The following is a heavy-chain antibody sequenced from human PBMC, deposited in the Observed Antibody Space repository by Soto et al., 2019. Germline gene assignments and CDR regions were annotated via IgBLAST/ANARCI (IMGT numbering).Heavy chain of an antibody. CDR1: GFTFSSYS. CDR2: ISSSSSYI. Sequence: GESLKISCAASGFTFSSYSMNWVRQAPGKGLEWVSSISSSSSYIYYADSVKGRFTISRDNAKNSLYLQMNSLRAEDTAVYYCARDMYSSGWIYYYYYYGMDVWGQGTTVTVSS. CDR3: ARDMYSSGWIYYYYYYGMDV. J-gene: IGHJ6*02. D-gene: IGHD6-19*01. V-gene: IGHV3-21*01.